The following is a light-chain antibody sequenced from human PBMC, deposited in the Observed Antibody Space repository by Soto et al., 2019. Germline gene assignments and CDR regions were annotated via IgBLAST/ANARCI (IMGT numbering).Light chain of an antibody. V-gene: IGLV2-8*01. CDR1: SSDVGGYKY. Sequence: QSALTQPPSASGSPGQSVTISCTGTSSDVGGYKYVSWYQQHPGKAPKLMIYEVNKRPSGVPDRFSGSKSGNTASLTVSGLQAEDEADYYCSSYTSSGTLYVFGTGTKVTVL. CDR2: EVN. J-gene: IGLJ1*01. CDR3: SSYTSSGTLYV.